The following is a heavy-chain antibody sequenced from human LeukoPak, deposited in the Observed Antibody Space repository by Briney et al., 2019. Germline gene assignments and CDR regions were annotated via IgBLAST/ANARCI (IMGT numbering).Heavy chain of an antibody. CDR3: ARLGGFSYYFGN. CDR1: GGSINNYY. D-gene: IGHD3-16*01. V-gene: IGHV4-59*08. CDR2: VYYTGST. J-gene: IGHJ4*02. Sequence: PSETLSLTCSISGGSINNYYWSWIRQSPGNGLEWIGYVYYTGSTNYNPSLKSRVTISVDTSKNQFSLKLTSVTAADTAVYYCARLGGFSYYFGNWGQGTLVTVSS.